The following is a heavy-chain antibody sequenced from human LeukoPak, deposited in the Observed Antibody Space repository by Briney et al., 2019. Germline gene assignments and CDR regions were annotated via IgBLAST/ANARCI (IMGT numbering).Heavy chain of an antibody. D-gene: IGHD4-23*01. V-gene: IGHV3-33*06. CDR1: GFTFSSYG. J-gene: IGHJ4*01. Sequence: GGSLRLSCAASGFTFSSYGMHWVRRAPGKGLEWVAVIWYDGSNKYYADSVKGRFTISRDNSKNTLYLQMNSLRAEDTAVYYCAKDLSTVVTTGALDYWGQEPWSPSPQ. CDR3: AKDLSTVVTTGALDY. CDR2: IWYDGSNK.